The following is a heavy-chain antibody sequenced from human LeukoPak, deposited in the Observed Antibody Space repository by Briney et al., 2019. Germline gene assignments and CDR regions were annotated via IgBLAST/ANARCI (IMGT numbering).Heavy chain of an antibody. Sequence: QSGGSLRLACGASGFTFSDHYMDWVCQAPGKGLEGVSRIRNKANSYTTEYAASVKGRFTVSRDDSKRSLYLQMNSLKTEDTAVYYCTRSAYIGRFLAPFDIWGQGTVVTVSS. J-gene: IGHJ3*02. D-gene: IGHD1-26*01. V-gene: IGHV3-72*01. CDR2: IRNKANSYTT. CDR1: GFTFSDHY. CDR3: TRSAYIGRFLAPFDI.